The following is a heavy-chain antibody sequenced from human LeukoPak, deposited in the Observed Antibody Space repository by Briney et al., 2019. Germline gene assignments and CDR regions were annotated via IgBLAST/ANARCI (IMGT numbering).Heavy chain of an antibody. CDR2: IRSKAYGCTT. V-gene: IGHV3-49*04. CDR3: TRSDCSSTSCYYSSSSDY. J-gene: IGHJ4*02. D-gene: IGHD2-2*01. Sequence: GRSLRLSCTASGFTFGDYAMSWVRQAPGKGLEGVGFIRSKAYGCTTEYAASVKGRFTISRDDSKSIAYLQMNSLKTEDTAVYYCTRSDCSSTSCYYSSSSDYWGQGTLVTVSS. CDR1: GFTFGDYA.